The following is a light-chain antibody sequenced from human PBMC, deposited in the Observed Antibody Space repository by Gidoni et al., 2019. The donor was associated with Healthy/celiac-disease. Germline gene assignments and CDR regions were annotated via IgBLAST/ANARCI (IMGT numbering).Light chain of an antibody. V-gene: IGKV1-39*01. Sequence: DLQMTQSPSSLSASVGDRVTITCRASQSISNYLNWYQQKPGKAPKLLIYAASSLQSGVPSRFSGSGSGTDFTLTISSLQPEDFATYYCQQSYNTPSFGQGTKVEIK. CDR2: AAS. CDR3: QQSYNTPS. J-gene: IGKJ1*01. CDR1: QSISNY.